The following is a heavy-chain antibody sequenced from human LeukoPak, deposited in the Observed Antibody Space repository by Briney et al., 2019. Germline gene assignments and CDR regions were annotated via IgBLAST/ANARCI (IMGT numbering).Heavy chain of an antibody. CDR1: GFTFSSYS. J-gene: IGHJ5*02. Sequence: KPGGSLRLSCAASGFTFSSYSMNWVRQAPGKGLEWVSSISSSSSYIYYADSVKGRFTISRDNAKNSLYLQMNSLRAEDTAVYYCARDLTQMGVPLDPWGQGTLVTVSS. CDR3: ARDLTQMGVPLDP. D-gene: IGHD3-16*01. V-gene: IGHV3-21*01. CDR2: ISSSSSYI.